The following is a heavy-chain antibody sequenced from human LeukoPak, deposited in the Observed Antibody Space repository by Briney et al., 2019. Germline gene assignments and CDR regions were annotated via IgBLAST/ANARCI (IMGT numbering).Heavy chain of an antibody. D-gene: IGHD2/OR15-2a*01. CDR1: GASISDNY. Sequence: SETLSLTCTVSGASISDNYWSWIRQPPGKGLEWIGYIYYTGNTNYNPSLKSRVAISVDTSKNQLSLKLSSVTAADTAVYYCARGNSNDHLAWFGPWGQGTLVTVSS. CDR3: ARGNSNDHLAWFGP. V-gene: IGHV4-59*01. CDR2: IYYTGNT. J-gene: IGHJ5*02.